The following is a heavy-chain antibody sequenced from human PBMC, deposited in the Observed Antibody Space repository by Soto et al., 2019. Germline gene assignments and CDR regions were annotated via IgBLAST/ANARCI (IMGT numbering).Heavy chain of an antibody. CDR3: ANWGGEKWLRLRGGDY. CDR1: GFTFSSYA. Sequence: GGSLRLSCAASGFTFSSYAMSWVRQAPGKGLEWVSAISGSGGSTYYADSVKGRFTISRDNSKNTLYLQMNSLRAEDTAVYYCANWGGEKWLRLRGGDYWGQGTLVTVSS. J-gene: IGHJ4*02. D-gene: IGHD5-12*01. V-gene: IGHV3-23*01. CDR2: ISGSGGST.